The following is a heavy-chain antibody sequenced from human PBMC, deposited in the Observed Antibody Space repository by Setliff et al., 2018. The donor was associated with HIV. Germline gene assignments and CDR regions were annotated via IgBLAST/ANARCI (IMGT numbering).Heavy chain of an antibody. Sequence: SETLSLTCAVSGTSVSTYNWWSWVRQPPGQALEWIGEIYHTGGTNYNPAIKSRLTMSIDKSKNQFSLELNSVTAADTSVYYCAKALASRSGENIIWGQGMLVTVSS. J-gene: IGHJ4*02. CDR3: AKALASRSGENII. D-gene: IGHD3-10*01. CDR1: GTSVSTYNW. CDR2: IYHTGGT. V-gene: IGHV4-4*02.